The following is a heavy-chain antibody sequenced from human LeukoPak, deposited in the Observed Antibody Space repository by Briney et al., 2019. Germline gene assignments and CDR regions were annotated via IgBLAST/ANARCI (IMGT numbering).Heavy chain of an antibody. V-gene: IGHV4-39*07. CDR1: GGSISSSSYY. Sequence: PSETLSLTCTVSGGSISSSSYYWGWIRQPPGKGLEWIGSIYYSGSTYYNLSLKSRVTISVDTSKNQFSLKLSSVTAADTAVYYCARCPADETYYYYYYMDVWGKGTTVTVSS. CDR3: ARCPADETYYYYYYMDV. J-gene: IGHJ6*03. CDR2: IYYSGST. D-gene: IGHD2-2*01.